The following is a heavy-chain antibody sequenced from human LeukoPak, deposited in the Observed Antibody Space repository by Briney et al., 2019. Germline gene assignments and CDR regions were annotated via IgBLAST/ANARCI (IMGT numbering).Heavy chain of an antibody. D-gene: IGHD6-13*01. CDR3: AREGFVVAAAGHVGYFQH. J-gene: IGHJ1*01. V-gene: IGHV3-33*01. Sequence: PGGSLRLSCAASGFTFSNYGMHWVRQAPGKGLEWAAVIWYDGSDKYYAGSVKGRFTISRDNSKNTLYLQMNSLRAEDTAVYYCAREGFVVAAAGHVGYFQHWGQGTLVTVSS. CDR1: GFTFSNYG. CDR2: IWYDGSDK.